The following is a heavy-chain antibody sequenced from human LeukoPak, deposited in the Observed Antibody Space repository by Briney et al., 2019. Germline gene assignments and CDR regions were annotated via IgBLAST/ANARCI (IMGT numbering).Heavy chain of an antibody. J-gene: IGHJ4*02. V-gene: IGHV1-2*02. CDR3: ARTWKYYEILTGYAIDY. CDR1: GYTFTGYY. Sequence: ASVKVSCKASGYTFTGYYMHWVRQAPGQGLEWMGWINPNSGGTNYAQKFQGRVTMTRDTSISTAYMELSRLRSDDTAVYYCARTWKYYEILTGYAIDYWGQGTLVTVSS. D-gene: IGHD3-9*01. CDR2: INPNSGGT.